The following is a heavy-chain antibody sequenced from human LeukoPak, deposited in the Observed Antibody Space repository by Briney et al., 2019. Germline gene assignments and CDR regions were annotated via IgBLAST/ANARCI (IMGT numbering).Heavy chain of an antibody. D-gene: IGHD3-3*01. CDR3: ARVPLRFLEPFDY. J-gene: IGHJ4*02. Sequence: SETLSLTCSVYGGSLKGYYWSWIRQPPGKGLEWIGEISHSGTTNYNPSLTSRVTMSLDTSKNQFSLKLNSATAADTAVYYCARVPLRFLEPFDYWGQGTLVTVSS. CDR1: GGSLKGYY. CDR2: ISHSGTT. V-gene: IGHV4-34*01.